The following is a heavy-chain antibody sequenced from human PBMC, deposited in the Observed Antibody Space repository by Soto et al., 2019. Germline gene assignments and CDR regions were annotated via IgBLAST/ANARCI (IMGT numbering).Heavy chain of an antibody. CDR1: GGSFSGYY. CDR3: ARGTRYFDWLPGRAYGMDV. Sequence: SETLSLTCAVYGGSFSGYYWSWIRQPPGKGLEWIGEINHSGSTNYNPSLKSRVTISVDTSKNQFSLKLSSVTAADTAVYYCARGTRYFDWLPGRAYGMDVWGQGTTVTSP. D-gene: IGHD3-9*01. V-gene: IGHV4-34*01. J-gene: IGHJ6*02. CDR2: INHSGST.